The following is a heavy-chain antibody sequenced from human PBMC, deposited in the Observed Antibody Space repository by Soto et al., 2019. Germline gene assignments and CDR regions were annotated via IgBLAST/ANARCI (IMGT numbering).Heavy chain of an antibody. CDR2: IYRGGST. J-gene: IGHJ4*02. CDR3: ARARFGGLAAIFADC. V-gene: IGHV3-66*01. CDR1: GFTVSNNY. D-gene: IGHD5-12*01. Sequence: EVQLVESGGGLVQPGGSLRLSCAASGFTVSNNYMTWVRQAPGKGLVWVSVIYRGGSTYYADSVRGRFTISRDNSKNPLYLQMSSLRAEDTAVYYCARARFGGLAAIFADCWGQGTLVTVSS.